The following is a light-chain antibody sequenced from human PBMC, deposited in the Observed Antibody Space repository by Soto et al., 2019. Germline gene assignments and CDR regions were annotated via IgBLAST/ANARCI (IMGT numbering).Light chain of an antibody. CDR3: QQYSGSPPTT. CDR1: QSVSSNY. Sequence: EIVLTQSPGTLSLSPGERATLSCRASQSVSSNYLAWYQQKPAQAPRLLIYGASSRATGIPDRFSGSGSGTEFALTISRLEPEDFAVYYCQQYSGSPPTTFGQGTRLEIE. V-gene: IGKV3-20*01. CDR2: GAS. J-gene: IGKJ5*01.